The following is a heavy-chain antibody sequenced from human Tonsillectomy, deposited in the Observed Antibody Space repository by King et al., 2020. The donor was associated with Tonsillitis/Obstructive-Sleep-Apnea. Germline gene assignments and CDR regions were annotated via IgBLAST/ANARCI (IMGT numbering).Heavy chain of an antibody. V-gene: IGHV4-59*01. Sequence: VQLQESGPGVVKPSETLSLTCTVSGGSISSYYWSWIRQPPGKELEWIANIYYSGCTTYNPTLTSRVTVSVDTSKNHFSLKVSSVPAADTAVYYCARGGASTATNRFDSWGQGTLVTVSS. J-gene: IGHJ4*02. CDR3: ARGGASTATNRFDS. CDR1: GGSISSYY. D-gene: IGHD4-17*01. CDR2: IYYSGCT.